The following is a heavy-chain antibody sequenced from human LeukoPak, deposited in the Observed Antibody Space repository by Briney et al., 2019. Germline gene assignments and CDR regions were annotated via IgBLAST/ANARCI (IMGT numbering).Heavy chain of an antibody. Sequence: PGGSLRLSCAASGFTISSYGMHWVRQAPGKGLEWVAVIWYDGSNKYYADSVKGRFTISRDNSKSTLYLQMNSLRAEDTAVYYCAKDEWTSPYYDILTGGYWGQGTLVTVSS. CDR2: IWYDGSNK. CDR1: GFTISSYG. CDR3: AKDEWTSPYYDILTGGY. D-gene: IGHD3-9*01. V-gene: IGHV3-33*06. J-gene: IGHJ4*02.